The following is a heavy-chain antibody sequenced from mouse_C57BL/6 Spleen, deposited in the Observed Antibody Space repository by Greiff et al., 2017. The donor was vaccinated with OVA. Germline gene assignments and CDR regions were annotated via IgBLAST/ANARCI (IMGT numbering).Heavy chain of an antibody. CDR3: ARDGYYGSSYFDY. Sequence: EVMLVESEGGLVQPGSSMKLSCTASGFTFSDYYMAWVRQVPEKGLEWVANINYDGSSTYYLDSLKSRFIISRDNAKNILYLQMSSLKSEDTATYYCARDGYYGSSYFDYGGQGTTLTVSS. D-gene: IGHD1-1*01. CDR1: GFTFSDYY. CDR2: INYDGSST. J-gene: IGHJ2*01. V-gene: IGHV5-16*01.